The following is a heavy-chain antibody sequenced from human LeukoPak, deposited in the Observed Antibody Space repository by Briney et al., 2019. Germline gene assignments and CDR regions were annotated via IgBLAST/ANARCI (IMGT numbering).Heavy chain of an antibody. CDR3: AKDTIPYGRSYYYMDV. V-gene: IGHV3-43*02. Sequence: PGGSLRLSCAAAGFTLADYAMHWVRHAPGKGLEWVSHISGEGGSTYYADCVRGRFTVSRDNSKNSLYLHMSSLRTEDTALFYCAKDTIPYGRSYYYMDVWGKGTTVTVSS. D-gene: IGHD3-10*01. CDR1: GFTLADYA. CDR2: ISGEGGST. J-gene: IGHJ6*03.